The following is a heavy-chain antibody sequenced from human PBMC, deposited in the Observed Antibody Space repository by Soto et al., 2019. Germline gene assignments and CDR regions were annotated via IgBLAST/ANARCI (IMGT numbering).Heavy chain of an antibody. Sequence: QPGGSLRLSCAASGFTVSSNYMTWVRQAPGKGLEWVSVIYSGGTTYYADSVKGRFTISRDNSKGTLYLQMNSLRAEDTAVYYCAYGDYVGAFDIWGQGTMVTVSS. CDR2: IYSGGTT. D-gene: IGHD4-17*01. V-gene: IGHV3-53*01. CDR1: GFTVSSNY. CDR3: AYGDYVGAFDI. J-gene: IGHJ3*02.